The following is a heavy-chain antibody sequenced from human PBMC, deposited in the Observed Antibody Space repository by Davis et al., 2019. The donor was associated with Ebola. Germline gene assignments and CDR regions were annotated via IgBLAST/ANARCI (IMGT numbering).Heavy chain of an antibody. Sequence: GESLNISCAASGFTFNDYAMHWVRQAPGKGLEWVSAISGSGGSTYYADSVKGWFTISRDNSKNTLYLQMNSLRAEDTAVYYCAKDPRGAVAGTCYFDYWGQGTLVTVSS. J-gene: IGHJ4*02. CDR3: AKDPRGAVAGTCYFDY. CDR2: ISGSGGST. D-gene: IGHD6-19*01. CDR1: GFTFNDYA. V-gene: IGHV3-23*01.